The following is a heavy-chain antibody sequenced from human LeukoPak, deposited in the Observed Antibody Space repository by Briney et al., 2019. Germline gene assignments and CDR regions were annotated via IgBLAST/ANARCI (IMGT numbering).Heavy chain of an antibody. CDR3: ARVTGGSSWYPDYYYYGMDV. V-gene: IGHV3-53*01. CDR2: IYSGGST. J-gene: IGHJ6*02. Sequence: GGSLRLSCAASGFTFSDYYMSWVRQAPGKGLEWVSVIYSGGSTYYADSVKGRFTISRDNSKNTLYLQMNSLRAEDTAVYYCARVTGGSSWYPDYYYYGMDVWGQGTTVTVSS. CDR1: GFTFSDYY. D-gene: IGHD6-13*01.